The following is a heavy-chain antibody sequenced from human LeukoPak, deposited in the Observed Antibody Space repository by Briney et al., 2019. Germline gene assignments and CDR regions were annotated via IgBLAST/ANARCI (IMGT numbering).Heavy chain of an antibody. CDR2: INPNSGGT. D-gene: IGHD2-2*01. Sequence: ASVKVSCKASGYTFTGYYMHWVRQAPGQGLEWMGWINPNSGGTNYAQKFQGRVTMTRDTSISTAYMGLSRLRSDDTAVYYCARVLYTSSTGVDYWGQGTLVTVSS. V-gene: IGHV1-2*02. J-gene: IGHJ4*02. CDR3: ARVLYTSSTGVDY. CDR1: GYTFTGYY.